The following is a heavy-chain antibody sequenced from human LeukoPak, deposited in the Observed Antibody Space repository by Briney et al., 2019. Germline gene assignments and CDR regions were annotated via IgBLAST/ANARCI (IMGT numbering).Heavy chain of an antibody. D-gene: IGHD3-10*01. CDR1: GFTVSSNY. CDR3: AKGSSGSFYSHFDY. Sequence: GGSLRLSCAASGFTVSSNYIIWVRQAPGKGLEWVSVIYSGGSTYYADSVKGRFTISRDNSKNTVYLQMNSLRAEDTAVYYCAKGSSGSFYSHFDYWGQGTLVTVSS. J-gene: IGHJ4*02. V-gene: IGHV3-66*01. CDR2: IYSGGST.